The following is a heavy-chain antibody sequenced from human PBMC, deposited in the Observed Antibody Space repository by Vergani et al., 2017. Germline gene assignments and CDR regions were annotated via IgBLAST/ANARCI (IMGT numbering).Heavy chain of an antibody. J-gene: IGHJ4*02. D-gene: IGHD2-15*01. V-gene: IGHV2-5*02. CDR2: VFWDDDK. CDR1: GFSLTTRGVA. CDR3: TXRPDCSVGHCYDDY. Sequence: QITLKESGPTLVKPTQTLTLTCTFSGFSLTTRGVAVGWIRQPPGKALEWLAIVFWDDDKRYSPSLRNRVTITMDTSRNQVVLTMTNIDPVDTATYYCTXRPDCSVGHCYDDYWGQGTLVTVSS.